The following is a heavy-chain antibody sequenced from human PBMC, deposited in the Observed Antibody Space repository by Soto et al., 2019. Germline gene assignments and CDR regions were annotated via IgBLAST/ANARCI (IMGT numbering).Heavy chain of an antibody. CDR2: ISSDGGYI. J-gene: IGHJ4*02. V-gene: IGHV3-21*02. CDR1: GFSFIDYT. CDR3: AGDLGGYDSFDR. D-gene: IGHD5-12*01. Sequence: EVQLVESGGGLVKPGGSLRLSCAVSGFSFIDYTMAWVRQTPGNGLEWVSSISSDGGYITYADSFKGRFTISRDDAKESVFLQLDSLRLEDTALYYCAGDLGGYDSFDRWGQGNLVTVSS.